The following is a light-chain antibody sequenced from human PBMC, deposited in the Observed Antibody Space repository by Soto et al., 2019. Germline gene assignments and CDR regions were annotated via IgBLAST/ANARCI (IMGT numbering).Light chain of an antibody. CDR1: QSVLYSSNHQNY. V-gene: IGKV4-1*01. CDR3: QQGDSFPLT. Sequence: DIVMTQSPDSLAVSLGERATINCKSSQSVLYSSNHQNYLAWYQQKPGQPPQLLIYWASTRESGVPDRFSGSGSGTDFTLIISSLQPEDFATYFCQQGDSFPLTFGGGTKVEIK. CDR2: WAS. J-gene: IGKJ4*01.